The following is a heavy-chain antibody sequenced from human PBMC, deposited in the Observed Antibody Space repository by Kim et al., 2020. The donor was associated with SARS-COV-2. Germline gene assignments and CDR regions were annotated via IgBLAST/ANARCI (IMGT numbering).Heavy chain of an antibody. CDR1: GFNVTNNY. Sequence: GGSLRLSCVGSGFNVTNNYMSWVRQAPGKGLEWVSVVYSGGATYYADSVKGRFTISRDSSKNTLFLQMNSLRVEDTALYHCAKHPGHNTGVDFDPWGQGILVTVSS. D-gene: IGHD4-17*01. CDR2: VYSGGAT. J-gene: IGHJ5*02. CDR3: AKHPGHNTGVDFDP. V-gene: IGHV3-66*02.